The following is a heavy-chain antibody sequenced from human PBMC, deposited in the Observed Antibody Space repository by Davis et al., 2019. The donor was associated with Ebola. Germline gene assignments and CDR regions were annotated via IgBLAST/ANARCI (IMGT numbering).Heavy chain of an antibody. V-gene: IGHV5-51*01. D-gene: IGHD3-22*01. Sequence: GESLKISCKGSGYTFTSYWIAWVRQVPGKGLEWMGSIYPGDSETRYSPSFQGQATISADKSISTAYLRWSSLKASDTAIYYCAKAIYYYYDSSGFLDLWGQGTLVTVSS. CDR1: GYTFTSYW. CDR3: AKAIYYYYDSSGFLDL. CDR2: IYPGDSET. J-gene: IGHJ4*02.